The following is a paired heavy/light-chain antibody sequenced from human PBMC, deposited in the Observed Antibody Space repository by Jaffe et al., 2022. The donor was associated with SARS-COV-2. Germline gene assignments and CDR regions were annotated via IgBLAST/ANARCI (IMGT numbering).Light chain of an antibody. V-gene: IGKV3-20*01. J-gene: IGKJ2*01. CDR3: QQFGGSPSYT. CDR2: GAS. Sequence: EIVLTQSPGTLSLSPGERATLSCRASQSISTAHLAWYQQKPGQATRLLIFGASNRATGIPERFSGSGSGSDFTLTISRLEPEDFAVYLCQQFGGSPSYTFGQGTKLEIK. CDR1: QSISTAH.
Heavy chain of an antibody. V-gene: IGHV3-74*01. CDR3: ARGGYITMYGGPDWYFDL. CDR2: MNSDGSVA. CDR1: EFTFSSYW. Sequence: EVQLVESGGGSVQPGGSLRVSCAASEFTFSSYWMHWVRQAPGKGLVWVARMNSDGSVANYADAVKGRFTISRDNAKNTLFLQMDSLRAEDTAVYYCARGGYITMYGGPDWYFDLWGRGTLVTVSP. D-gene: IGHD3-3*01. J-gene: IGHJ2*01.